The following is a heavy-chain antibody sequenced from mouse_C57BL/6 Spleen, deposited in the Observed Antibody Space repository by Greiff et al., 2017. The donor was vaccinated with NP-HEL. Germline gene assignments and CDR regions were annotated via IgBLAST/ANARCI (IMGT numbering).Heavy chain of an antibody. CDR1: GYTFTSYG. CDR3: ARSQLTGGFAY. V-gene: IGHV1-81*01. Sequence: VKLMESGAELARPGASVKLSCKASGYTFTSYGISWVKQRTGQGLEWIGEIYPRSGNTYYNEKFKGKATLTADKSSSTAYMELRSLTSEDSAVYFCARSQLTGGFAYWGQGTLVTVSA. CDR2: IYPRSGNT. J-gene: IGHJ3*01. D-gene: IGHD4-1*01.